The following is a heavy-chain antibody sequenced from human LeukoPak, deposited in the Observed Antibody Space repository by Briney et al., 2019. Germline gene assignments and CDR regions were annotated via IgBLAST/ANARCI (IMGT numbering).Heavy chain of an antibody. Sequence: SSETLSLTCAVYGGSFSGYYWSWIRQPPGKGLEWIGEINRSGSTNYNPSLKSRVTISVDTSKNQFSLKLSSVTAADTAVYYCARRRWFDPWGQGTLVIVSS. CDR1: GGSFSGYY. CDR3: ARRRWFDP. CDR2: INRSGST. V-gene: IGHV4-34*01. J-gene: IGHJ5*02.